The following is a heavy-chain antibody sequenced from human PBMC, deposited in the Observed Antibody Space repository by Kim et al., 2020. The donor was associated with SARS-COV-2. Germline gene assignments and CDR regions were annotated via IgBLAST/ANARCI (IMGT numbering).Heavy chain of an antibody. Sequence: SETLSLTCTVSGGSISSYYWSWIRQPPGKGLEWIGYIYYSGSTNYNPSLKSRVTISVDTSKNQFSLTLSSVTAADTAVYYCARGYGDYEVNWFDPWGQGTLVTVSS. CDR1: GGSISSYY. V-gene: IGHV4-59*13. D-gene: IGHD4-17*01. CDR3: ARGYGDYEVNWFDP. J-gene: IGHJ5*02. CDR2: IYYSGST.